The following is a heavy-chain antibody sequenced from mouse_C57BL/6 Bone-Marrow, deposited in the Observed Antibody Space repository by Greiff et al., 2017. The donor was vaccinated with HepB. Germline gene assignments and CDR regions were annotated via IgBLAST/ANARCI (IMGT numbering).Heavy chain of an antibody. V-gene: IGHV5-6*01. CDR3: ARDRFDYYFDY. Sequence: EVQLVESGGDLVKPGGSLKLSCVASGFTFSTSGMSWVRQPPDKRLEWVATINTGGTYTYYTDSVKGRFIISKDTAKNTLFLQMSSLKSEDSAIYFCARDRFDYYFDYWGQGTTLTVTS. J-gene: IGHJ2*01. CDR2: INTGGTYT. CDR1: GFTFSTSG. D-gene: IGHD2-14*01.